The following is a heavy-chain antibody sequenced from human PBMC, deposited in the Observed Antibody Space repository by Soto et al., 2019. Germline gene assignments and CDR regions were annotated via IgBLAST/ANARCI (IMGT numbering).Heavy chain of an antibody. CDR1: GYTFTDYF. D-gene: IGHD2-2*01. Sequence: VEMVQSGAEVKKPGASVKVSCKASGYTFTDYFIHWVRQAPGQGLEWMGWINPNSGGTNYAQKFQGRVTMTRDTSITTVDMVLSRLRSDDTATYYCARDTKIPANAIHDGRWGQGTLVTVSS. CDR3: ARDTKIPANAIHDGR. J-gene: IGHJ4*02. CDR2: INPNSGGT. V-gene: IGHV1-2*02.